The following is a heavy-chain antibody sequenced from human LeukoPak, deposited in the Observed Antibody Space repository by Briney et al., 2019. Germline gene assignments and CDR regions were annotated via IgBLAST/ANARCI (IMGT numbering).Heavy chain of an antibody. D-gene: IGHD5-18*01. CDR3: ARDRHTARIYYYYYYCMDV. CDR2: ISPNSGGT. CDR1: GYTFTGYY. J-gene: IGHJ6*03. Sequence: ASVKVSCKASGYTFTGYYMHWVRQAPGQGLEWMGWISPNSGGTNYAQKFQGRVTMTRDTSISTAYMELSRLRSDDTAVYYCARDRHTARIYYYYYYCMDVWGKGTTVTVSS. V-gene: IGHV1-2*02.